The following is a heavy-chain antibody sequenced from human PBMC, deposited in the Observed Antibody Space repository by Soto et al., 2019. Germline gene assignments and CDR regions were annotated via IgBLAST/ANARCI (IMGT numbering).Heavy chain of an antibody. CDR1: GGSFNGYY. V-gene: IGHV4-34*01. CDR2: INYSGSV. D-gene: IGHD5-18*01. J-gene: IGHJ4*02. CDR3: AKDANGYKYGSYFDD. Sequence: QVQLHQWGAGVLEPSETLSLTCAVSGGSFNGYYWSWIRQPPGKGLEWIGEINYSGSVSYNPSLKSRFIISVDRSKNQFSLRLSSVTASDTALYYCAKDANGYKYGSYFDDWGQGTLVTSP.